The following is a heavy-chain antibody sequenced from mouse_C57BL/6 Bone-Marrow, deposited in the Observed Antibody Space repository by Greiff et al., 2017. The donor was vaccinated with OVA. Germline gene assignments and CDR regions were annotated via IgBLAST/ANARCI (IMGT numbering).Heavy chain of an antibody. J-gene: IGHJ4*01. Sequence: QVQLQQSGAELVRPGASVTLSCKASGYTFTDYEMHWVKQTPVHGLEWIGAIDPETGGTAYNQKFKGKAMLTADKSSSTAYMGLRSLTSEDSAVYYCTRDDCGSDGNYAMDYWGQGTSVTVSS. V-gene: IGHV1-15*01. D-gene: IGHD1-1*01. CDR3: TRDDCGSDGNYAMDY. CDR1: GYTFTDYE. CDR2: IDPETGGT.